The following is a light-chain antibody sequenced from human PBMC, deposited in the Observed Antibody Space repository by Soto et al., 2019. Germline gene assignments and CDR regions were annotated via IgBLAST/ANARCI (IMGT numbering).Light chain of an antibody. V-gene: IGKV4-1*01. CDR1: XSVLYSSNNKNY. J-gene: IGKJ4*01. CDR2: WAS. Sequence: DIVMTQSADSVXVXXGXXXXXXXXAXXSVLYSSNNKNYLAWYQQKPGQPPKLLIYWASTRESGVPDRFTGSGSGTDFTLTISSLQAEDVAVYYCQQYYGSPRAFGGGTKVDI. CDR3: QQYYGSPRA.